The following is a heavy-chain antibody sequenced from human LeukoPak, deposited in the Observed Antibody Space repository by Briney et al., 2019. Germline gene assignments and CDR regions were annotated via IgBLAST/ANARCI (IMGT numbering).Heavy chain of an antibody. CDR2: IYYSGST. D-gene: IGHD5-12*01. CDR1: GGSISSSSYY. CDR3: ARVGFSGYAVDWFDP. V-gene: IGHV4-39*07. Sequence: SETLSLTCTVSGGSISSSSYYWGWIRQPPGKGLEWIGSIYYSGSTYYNPSLKSRVTMSVDTSKNQFSLKLSSVTAADTAVYYCARVGFSGYAVDWFDPWGQGTLVTVSS. J-gene: IGHJ5*02.